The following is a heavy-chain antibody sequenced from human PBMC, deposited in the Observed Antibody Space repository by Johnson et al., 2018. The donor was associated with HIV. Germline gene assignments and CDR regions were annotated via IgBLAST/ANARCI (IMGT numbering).Heavy chain of an antibody. Sequence: QVQLVESGGGVVQPGRSLRLSRAASGFTFSSYAMHWVRQAPGKGLEWVAVIRYDGSNKYYADSVKGRFTISRDNAKNSLYLQMNSLRAEDTAVYYCAKDMSRVVTPWAVSFDIWGQGTMVTVSS. D-gene: IGHD4-23*01. V-gene: IGHV3-33*03. J-gene: IGHJ3*02. CDR1: GFTFSSYA. CDR2: IRYDGSNK. CDR3: AKDMSRVVTPWAVSFDI.